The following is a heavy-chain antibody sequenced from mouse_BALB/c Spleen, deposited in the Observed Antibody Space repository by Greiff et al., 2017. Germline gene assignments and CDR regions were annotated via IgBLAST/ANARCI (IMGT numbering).Heavy chain of an antibody. CDR1: GFNIKDTY. V-gene: IGHV14-3*02. J-gene: IGHJ3*01. CDR3: ATSITTEEAY. D-gene: IGHD1-1*01. Sequence: EVQLKESGAELVKPGASVKLSCTASGFNIKDTYMHWVKQRPEQGLEWIGRIDPANGNTKYDPKFQGKATITADTSSNTAYLQLSSLTSEDTAVYYCATSITTEEAYWGQGTLVTVSA. CDR2: IDPANGNT.